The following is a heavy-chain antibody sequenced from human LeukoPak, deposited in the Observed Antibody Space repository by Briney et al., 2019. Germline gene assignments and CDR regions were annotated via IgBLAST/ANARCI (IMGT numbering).Heavy chain of an antibody. CDR3: ARDGTSYFDY. Sequence: KASETLSLTCTVSGGSIGNGGYFWSWIRQHPGKGLEWIGYSYYSGSTYYNPSLKSRVTIPVHTSKNQFSLKLSSLTAADTAVYYCARDGTSYFDYWGQGTLVTVSS. V-gene: IGHV4-31*03. CDR2: SYYSGST. CDR1: GGSIGNGGYF. J-gene: IGHJ4*02.